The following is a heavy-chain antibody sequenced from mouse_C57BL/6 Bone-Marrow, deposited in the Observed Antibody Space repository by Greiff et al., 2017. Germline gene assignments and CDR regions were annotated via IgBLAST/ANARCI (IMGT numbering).Heavy chain of an antibody. V-gene: IGHV1-85*01. CDR3: ARLGVGCSSGGWYFDF. Sequence: VQLQQSGPELVKPGASVKLSCKASGYTFTSYDINWVKQRPGQGLEWIGWIYPRDGSTKYNEKFKGKATLTVDTSSSTAYMELHRLTSEDSAVYFCARLGVGCSSGGWYFDFWGTGTTVTVSS. J-gene: IGHJ1*03. CDR2: IYPRDGST. D-gene: IGHD1-1*01. CDR1: GYTFTSYD.